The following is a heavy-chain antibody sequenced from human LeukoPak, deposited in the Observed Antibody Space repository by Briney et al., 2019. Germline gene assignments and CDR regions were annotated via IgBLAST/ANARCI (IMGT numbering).Heavy chain of an antibody. D-gene: IGHD3-3*01. J-gene: IGHJ5*02. Sequence: GGSLRLSCAASGFTFSSYEMNWVRQAPGKGLEWVANIKQDGSEKYYVDSVKGRFTISRDTSKNTLYLQMNSLRAEDTAVYYCARAMGYDFFLDGFDPWGQGTLVTVSS. V-gene: IGHV3-7*04. CDR2: IKQDGSEK. CDR3: ARAMGYDFFLDGFDP. CDR1: GFTFSSYE.